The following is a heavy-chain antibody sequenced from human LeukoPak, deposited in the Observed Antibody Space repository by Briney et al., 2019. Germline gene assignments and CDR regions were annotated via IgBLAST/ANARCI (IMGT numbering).Heavy chain of an antibody. CDR2: ISGSGGST. V-gene: IGHV3-23*01. Sequence: GGSLRLPCAASGFVVSDNYMSWVRQAPGKGLEWVSAISGSGGSTYYADSVKGRFTISRDNSKNTLYLQMNSLRAEDTAVYYCAKDWAAIPLYYYYYYMDVWGKGTTVTVSS. CDR1: GFVVSDNY. CDR3: AKDWAAIPLYYYYYYMDV. D-gene: IGHD2-2*02. J-gene: IGHJ6*03.